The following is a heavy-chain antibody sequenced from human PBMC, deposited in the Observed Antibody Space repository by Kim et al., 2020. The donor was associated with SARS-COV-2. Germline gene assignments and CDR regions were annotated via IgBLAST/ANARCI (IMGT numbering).Heavy chain of an antibody. Sequence: RRSRVTISVNTSKNQFSLKLSSVTAADTAVYYCARQCRGWLDYYYYYVDVWGKGTTVTVSS. J-gene: IGHJ6*03. V-gene: IGHV4-39*01. D-gene: IGHD6-19*01. CDR3: ARQCRGWLDYYYYYVDV.